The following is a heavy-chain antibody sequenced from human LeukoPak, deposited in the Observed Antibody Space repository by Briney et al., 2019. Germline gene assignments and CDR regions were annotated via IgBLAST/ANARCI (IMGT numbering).Heavy chain of an antibody. CDR2: IIPIFGTA. Sequence: PVKVSCKASGGTFSSYAISWVRQAPGQGLEWMGGIIPIFGTANYAQKFQGRVTITADESTSTAYMELSSLRSEDTAVYYCARVPYYYDSSGWYYFDYWGQGTLVTVSS. V-gene: IGHV1-69*13. CDR3: ARVPYYYDSSGWYYFDY. J-gene: IGHJ4*02. CDR1: GGTFSSYA. D-gene: IGHD3-22*01.